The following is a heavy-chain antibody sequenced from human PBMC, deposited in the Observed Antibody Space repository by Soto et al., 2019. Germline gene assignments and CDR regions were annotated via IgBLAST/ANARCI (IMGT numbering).Heavy chain of an antibody. V-gene: IGHV4-4*07. Sequence: SETLSLTCTVSGASITGSSYWSWIRQPAGKGLEWIGRFSLSGTTNYNPSLRSRVTMSADVSKNQFSLRLTSVTAADTPLYYCAWGMTPPGAPAWYYFDSWGQGTLVTVSS. CDR3: AWGMTPPGAPAWYYFDS. J-gene: IGHJ4*02. CDR1: GASITGSSY. CDR2: FSLSGTT. D-gene: IGHD2-8*02.